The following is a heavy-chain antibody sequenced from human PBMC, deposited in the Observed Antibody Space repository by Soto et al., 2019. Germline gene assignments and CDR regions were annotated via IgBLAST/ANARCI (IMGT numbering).Heavy chain of an antibody. CDR2: MNPNSGNT. Sequence: QVQLVQSGAEVKKPGASGKVSCKASGYTFTSYDINWVRQATGQGLEWMGWMNPNSGNTGYAQKLQGSVTITRNTSTSTAYMELSSLRSEDTAVYYCARDDSSGWYGQYCYYGMDVWGQGTTVTVSS. D-gene: IGHD6-19*01. CDR3: ARDDSSGWYGQYCYYGMDV. CDR1: GYTFTSYD. V-gene: IGHV1-8*01. J-gene: IGHJ6*02.